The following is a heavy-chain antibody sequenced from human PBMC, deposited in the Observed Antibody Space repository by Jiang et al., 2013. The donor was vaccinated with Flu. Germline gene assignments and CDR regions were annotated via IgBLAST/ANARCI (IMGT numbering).Heavy chain of an antibody. CDR1: GASISSYY. CDR3: VSTGYSSGWPARYYFDY. V-gene: IGHV4-59*01. Sequence: GSGLVKPSETLSLTCTVSGASISSYYWSWIRQPPGTALQWIGFISYSGTTSYNPSLKSRVTISVDTSKNQFSLKLNSVTAADTGVYYCVSTGYSSGWPARYYFDYWGQGPWSPSP. D-gene: IGHD6-19*01. J-gene: IGHJ4*02. CDR2: ISYSGTT.